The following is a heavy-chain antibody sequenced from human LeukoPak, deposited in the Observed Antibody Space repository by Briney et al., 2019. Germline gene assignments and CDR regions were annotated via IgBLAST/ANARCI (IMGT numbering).Heavy chain of an antibody. V-gene: IGHV3-13*01. CDR1: GFTFSSYG. CDR2: IGTAGDT. Sequence: GGSLRLSCAASGFTFSSYGMHWVRQATGKGLEWVSAIGTAGDTHYPGSVKGRFTISRENAKKSLYLQMNSLRAGDTAVYYCARGSGGAFDIWGQGTMVTVSS. CDR3: ARGSGGAFDI. D-gene: IGHD3-16*01. J-gene: IGHJ3*02.